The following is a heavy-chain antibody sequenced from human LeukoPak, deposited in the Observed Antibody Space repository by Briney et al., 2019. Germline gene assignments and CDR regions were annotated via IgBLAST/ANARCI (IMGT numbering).Heavy chain of an antibody. CDR3: ASASYYDSSGLAY. D-gene: IGHD3-22*01. J-gene: IGHJ4*02. CDR1: GGTFSSYA. Sequence: VASVKVSCKASGGTFSSYAISWVRQAPGQGLEWMGGIIPIFGTANYAQKFQGRVTITADESTSTVYMELSSLRSEDTAVYYCASASYYDSSGLAYWGQGTLVTVSS. CDR2: IIPIFGTA. V-gene: IGHV1-69*13.